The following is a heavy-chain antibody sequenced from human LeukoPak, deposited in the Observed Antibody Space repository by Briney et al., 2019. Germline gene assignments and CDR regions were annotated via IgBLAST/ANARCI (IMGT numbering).Heavy chain of an antibody. J-gene: IGHJ3*02. V-gene: IGHV1-3*01. CDR2: INAGNGNT. CDR3: ARGKTIFGVVISAFDI. D-gene: IGHD3-3*01. Sequence: ASVKVSCKASGYTFTSYAMHWVRQAPGQRLEWMGWINAGNGNTKYSQKLQGRVTMTTDTSTSTAYMELRSLRSDDTAVYYCARGKTIFGVVISAFDIWGQGTMVTVSS. CDR1: GYTFTSYA.